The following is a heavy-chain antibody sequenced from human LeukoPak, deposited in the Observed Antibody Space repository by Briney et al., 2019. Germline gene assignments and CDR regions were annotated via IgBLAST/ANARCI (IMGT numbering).Heavy chain of an antibody. J-gene: IGHJ4*03. D-gene: IGHD5-12*01. CDR1: GASISGYF. CDR3: ARQRGGRFSESYCDF. V-gene: IGHV4-59*08. Sequence: SETLSLTCSVSGASISGYFWSWIRQAPGKGLEWIGYTYHTGNTDYNPSLKSRVTISADTAKNQFSLRLSSVTAADTAVYYCARQRGGRFSESYCDFWGQGTLVTVSS. CDR2: TYHTGNT.